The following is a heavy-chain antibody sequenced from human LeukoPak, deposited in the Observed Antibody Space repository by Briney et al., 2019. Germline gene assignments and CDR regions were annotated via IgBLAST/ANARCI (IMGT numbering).Heavy chain of an antibody. Sequence: SETLSLTCTVSGYSISSGYFWGWIRQPPGKGLEWIGSIYHTGSTHYNPSLKSRVTTSVDTSKNQFSLKLSSVTAADTAVYYCARDSSTAAGIDYWGQGTLVTVSS. J-gene: IGHJ4*02. CDR2: IYHTGST. CDR3: ARDSSTAAGIDY. D-gene: IGHD6-13*01. CDR1: GYSISSGYF. V-gene: IGHV4-38-2*02.